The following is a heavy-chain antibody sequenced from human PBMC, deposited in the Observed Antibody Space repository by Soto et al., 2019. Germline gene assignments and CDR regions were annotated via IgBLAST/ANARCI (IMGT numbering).Heavy chain of an antibody. CDR1: GFTFGTAW. CDR2: IKSKGEGETT. CDR3: ATGLPTAGGGEIDY. D-gene: IGHD2-21*01. V-gene: IGHV3-15*01. Sequence: LRLSCAASGFTFGTAWMIWVRQAPGKGLEWVGHIKSKGEGETTNYAAPVKGRFSISRDDSTNTQSLQMNNLKSDDTAVYYCATGLPTAGGGEIDYWGQGTLVTVSS. J-gene: IGHJ4*02.